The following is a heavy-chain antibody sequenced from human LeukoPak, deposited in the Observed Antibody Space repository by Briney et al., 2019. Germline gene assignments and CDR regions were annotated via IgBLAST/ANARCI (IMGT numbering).Heavy chain of an antibody. Sequence: GGSLRLPCAASGFIFSSYGMSWVRQAPEKGLEWVSAISGSGGSTYYADSVKGRFTISRDNSKNTLYLQMNNLRAEDTAVYYCAKTRGSGPFDYWGQGTLVTVSS. V-gene: IGHV3-23*01. J-gene: IGHJ4*02. CDR2: ISGSGGST. CDR1: GFIFSSYG. CDR3: AKTRGSGPFDY. D-gene: IGHD3-10*01.